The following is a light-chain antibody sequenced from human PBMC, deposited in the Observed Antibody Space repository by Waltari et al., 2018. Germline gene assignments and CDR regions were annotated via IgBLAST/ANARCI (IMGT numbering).Light chain of an antibody. CDR3: AAWDDSLNGVV. Sequence: QSVLTQSPSASGTAGQRVTISCSGSSSNIGRDIVNWYRHLPGTAPKLLIYNNNQRPSGVPDRFSGSKSGTSASLAISGLQSEEEADYYCAAWDDSLNGVVFGGGTKLSAL. V-gene: IGLV1-44*01. CDR2: NNN. J-gene: IGLJ2*01. CDR1: SSNIGRDI.